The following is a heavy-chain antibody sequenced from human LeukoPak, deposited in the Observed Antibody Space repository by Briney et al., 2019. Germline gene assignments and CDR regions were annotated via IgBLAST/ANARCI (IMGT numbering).Heavy chain of an antibody. CDR3: ARRMAGATTDAFDI. Sequence: SQTLSLTCTVSGGSISSGDYYWSWIRQPPGKGLEWIGSIYYSGSTYYNPSLKSRVTTSVDTSKNQFSLRLSSVTAAETAVYYCARRMAGATTDAFDIWGQGTMVTVSS. D-gene: IGHD6-19*01. V-gene: IGHV4-39*07. CDR1: GGSISSGDYY. CDR2: IYYSGST. J-gene: IGHJ3*02.